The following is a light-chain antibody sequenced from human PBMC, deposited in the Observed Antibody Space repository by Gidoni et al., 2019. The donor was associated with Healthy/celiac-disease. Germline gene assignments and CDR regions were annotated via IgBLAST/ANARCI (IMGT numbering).Light chain of an antibody. CDR2: GAS. V-gene: IGKV3-20*01. Sequence: EIVLTQSPGTLSLSPGERATLSCRASQSVSSSYLAWYQQKPGQAPRLLIYGASSRATGIPDRFSGSGSGTDFTHTISRLEPEDFAVYYCQQYGSSPSYTFGQXTKLEIK. CDR3: QQYGSSPSYT. CDR1: QSVSSSY. J-gene: IGKJ2*01.